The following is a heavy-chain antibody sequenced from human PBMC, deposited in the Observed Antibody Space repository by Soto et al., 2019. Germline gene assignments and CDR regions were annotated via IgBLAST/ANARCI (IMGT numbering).Heavy chain of an antibody. CDR2: ISGSGGST. CDR1: GFTFSSYA. CDR3: ANCPGSVVYMDV. V-gene: IGHV3-23*01. J-gene: IGHJ6*03. D-gene: IGHD2-15*01. Sequence: PGGSLRLSCAASGFTFSSYAMSWVRQAPGKGLEWVSAISGSGGSTYYADSVKGRFTISRDNSKNTLYLQMNSLRAEDTAVYYCANCPGSVVYMDVWGKGTTVTVSS.